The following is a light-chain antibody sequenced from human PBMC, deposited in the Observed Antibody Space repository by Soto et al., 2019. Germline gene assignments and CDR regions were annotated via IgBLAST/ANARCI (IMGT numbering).Light chain of an antibody. Sequence: DIVMTQSPDSLAVSLGERATINCKSSQSVLYSSNNKNYLAWYQQTPGQPPKLLIYWASTRESGVPARFSGSGSGTDFTLTISSLQAEDVAVYYCQQYYSTPYTFGQGTKLEIK. V-gene: IGKV4-1*01. CDR3: QQYYSTPYT. CDR1: QSVLYSSNNKNY. J-gene: IGKJ2*01. CDR2: WAS.